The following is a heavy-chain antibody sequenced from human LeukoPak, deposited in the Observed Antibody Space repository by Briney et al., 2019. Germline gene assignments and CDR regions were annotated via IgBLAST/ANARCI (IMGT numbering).Heavy chain of an antibody. CDR3: ARDAYSSGREGYYYYMDV. D-gene: IGHD6-19*01. CDR1: GFTFDDYG. V-gene: IGHV3-20*04. J-gene: IGHJ6*03. CDR2: INWNGGST. Sequence: GGSLRLSCAASGFTFDDYGMSWVRQAPGKGLEWVSGINWNGGSTGYADSVKGRFTISRDNAKNSLYLQMNSLRAEDTAVYYCARDAYSSGREGYYYYMDVWGKGTTVTVSS.